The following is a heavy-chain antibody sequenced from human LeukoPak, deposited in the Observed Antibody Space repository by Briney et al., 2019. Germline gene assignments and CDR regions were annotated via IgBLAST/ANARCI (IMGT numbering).Heavy chain of an antibody. V-gene: IGHV1-2*02. Sequence: ASVKVSCKASGYTFTGYYLHWVRQAPGQGLEWMGWINPNSGGTIYAQKFQGRVTLTRDTSITTAYKELSSLRSDDTAVYYCARDYCSGGSCWFDPWGQGTLVTLSS. CDR3: ARDYCSGGSCWFDP. CDR2: INPNSGGT. CDR1: GYTFTGYY. D-gene: IGHD2-15*01. J-gene: IGHJ5*02.